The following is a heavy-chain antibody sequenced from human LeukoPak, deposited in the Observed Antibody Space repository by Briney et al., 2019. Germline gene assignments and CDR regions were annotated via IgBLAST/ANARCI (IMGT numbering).Heavy chain of an antibody. V-gene: IGHV1-2*02. CDR2: ISPNSGGT. CDR1: GYTFTGYY. D-gene: IGHD1-7*01. CDR3: ARICLSQGTNHFDY. J-gene: IGHJ4*02. Sequence: ASVKVSCKASGYTFTGYYMHWVRQAPGQGLEWMGWISPNSGGTNYAQKFQGRVTMTRDTSISTAYMELSRLRSDDTAVYYCARICLSQGTNHFDYWGQGTLVTVSS.